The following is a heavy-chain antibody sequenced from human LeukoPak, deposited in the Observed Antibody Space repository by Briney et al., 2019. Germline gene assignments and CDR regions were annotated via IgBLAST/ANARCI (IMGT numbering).Heavy chain of an antibody. CDR3: AKDRDTYGSIYYFDD. CDR1: GLTFSRYG. D-gene: IGHD5-18*01. J-gene: IGHJ4*02. V-gene: IGHV3-30*18. CDR2: ISYDGKDK. Sequence: PGGSLRLSCAASGLTFSRYGMHWVRQAPGKGLEWVAVISYDGKDKHYADSVKGRFTISRDNSKNTLYLQMNSLRAEDTAVYYCAKDRDTYGSIYYFDDWGQGTLVTVSS.